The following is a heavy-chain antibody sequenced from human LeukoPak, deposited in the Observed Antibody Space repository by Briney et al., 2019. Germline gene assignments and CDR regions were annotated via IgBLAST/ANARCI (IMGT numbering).Heavy chain of an antibody. V-gene: IGHV4-59*01. Sequence: PSETLSLTCTVSGGSISSYYWSWIRQPPGKGLEWIGYIYYSGSTNYNPSLKSRVTISVDTSKNQFSLKLSSVTAADTAVYYCARAWIELWSHDYWGQGTLVTVSS. J-gene: IGHJ4*02. CDR1: GGSISSYY. D-gene: IGHD5-18*01. CDR2: IYYSGST. CDR3: ARAWIELWSHDY.